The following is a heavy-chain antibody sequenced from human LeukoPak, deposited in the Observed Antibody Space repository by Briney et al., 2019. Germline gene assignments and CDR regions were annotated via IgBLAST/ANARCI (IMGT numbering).Heavy chain of an antibody. Sequence: GGSLRLSCAASGLTFNTAWMSWVRQAPGKGPEWVGRIKSKNNGGTTDYAAPVKGRFTISRDDSKGTLYLQKNSLKSEDTAVYYCTTDRSWFDPWGQGTLVTVSA. CDR3: TTDRSWFDP. CDR1: GLTFNTAW. CDR2: IKSKNNGGTT. V-gene: IGHV3-15*01. J-gene: IGHJ5*02. D-gene: IGHD1-14*01.